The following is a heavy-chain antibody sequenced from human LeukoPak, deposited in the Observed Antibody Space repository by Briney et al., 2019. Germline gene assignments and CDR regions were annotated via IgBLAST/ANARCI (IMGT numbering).Heavy chain of an antibody. J-gene: IGHJ4*02. V-gene: IGHV3-23*01. CDR3: ANNYDFWSGPAPDY. CDR2: ISGSGGST. Sequence: GGSLRLSCAASGFTFSSYAMSWVRQAPGKGLEWVSAISGSGGSTHYADSVKGRFTISRDNSKNTLYLQMNSLRAEDTAVYYCANNYDFWSGPAPDYWGQGTLVTVSS. D-gene: IGHD3-3*01. CDR1: GFTFSSYA.